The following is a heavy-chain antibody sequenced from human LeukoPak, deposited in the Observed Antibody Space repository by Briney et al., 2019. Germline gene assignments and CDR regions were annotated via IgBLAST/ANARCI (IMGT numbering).Heavy chain of an antibody. CDR1: GGSISSSSYY. V-gene: IGHV4-39*07. CDR2: IYYSGST. CDR3: ARVPYGSGSPFDY. Sequence: SETLSLTCTVSGGSISSSSYYWGWIRQPPGKGLEWIGSIYYSGSTYYNPSLKSRVTISVDTSKNQFSLKLSSVTAADTAVYYCARVPYGSGSPFDYWGQGTLVNVSS. D-gene: IGHD3-10*01. J-gene: IGHJ4*02.